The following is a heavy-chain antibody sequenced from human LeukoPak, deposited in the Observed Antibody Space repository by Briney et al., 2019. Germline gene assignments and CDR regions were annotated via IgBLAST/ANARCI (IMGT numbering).Heavy chain of an antibody. CDR1: GGSFSGYY. Sequence: PSETLSLTCAVYGGSFSGYYWSWIRQPPGKGLEWIGEINHSGSTNYNPSLKSRVTISVDTSKNQFSLKLSSVTAADTAVYYCARSSITIFGVVNYFDYWGQGTLVTVSS. V-gene: IGHV4-34*01. J-gene: IGHJ4*02. D-gene: IGHD3-3*01. CDR3: ARSSITIFGVVNYFDY. CDR2: INHSGST.